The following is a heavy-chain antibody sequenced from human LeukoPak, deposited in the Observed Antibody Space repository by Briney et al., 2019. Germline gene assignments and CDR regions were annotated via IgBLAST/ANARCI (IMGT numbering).Heavy chain of an antibody. J-gene: IGHJ4*02. Sequence: ASVKVSCKASGYTFTSYDINWVRQATGQGLEWMGWMNPNSGNTGYAQKFQGRVTMTRNTSISTAYMELSSLRSEDTAVYYCARDEVARAPYDYWGQGTLVTVSS. CDR2: MNPNSGNT. CDR1: GYTFTSYD. V-gene: IGHV1-8*01. CDR3: ARDEVARAPYDY.